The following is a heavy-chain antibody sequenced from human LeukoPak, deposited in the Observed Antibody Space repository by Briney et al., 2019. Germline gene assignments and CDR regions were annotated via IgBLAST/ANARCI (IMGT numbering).Heavy chain of an antibody. CDR2: IHTTGDT. D-gene: IGHD4-11*01. Sequence: GGSLRLSCAASGFTFSNYGTHWVRQSTGKGLEWVSGIHTTGDTYYPGSARGRFTISRENAKNSLYLQMNSLRAGDTAVYYCARGLPGGFDPWGQGTLVTVSS. J-gene: IGHJ5*02. CDR1: GFTFSNYG. V-gene: IGHV3-13*04. CDR3: ARGLPGGFDP.